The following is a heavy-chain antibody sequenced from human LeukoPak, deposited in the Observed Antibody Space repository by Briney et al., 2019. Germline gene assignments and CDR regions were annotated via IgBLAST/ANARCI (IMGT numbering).Heavy chain of an antibody. Sequence: PGGSLRLSCAASGFNFSNYGIHWGRPDPGKRLEWVADISYDGGVEFYADSVKGRFTISRDNSKNTLYLQMNSLRGEDTAVYYCAKRFNLGVASNNGMDVWGQGTTVIVSS. CDR1: GFNFSNYG. D-gene: IGHD7-27*01. CDR3: AKRFNLGVASNNGMDV. V-gene: IGHV3-30*18. J-gene: IGHJ6*02. CDR2: ISYDGGVE.